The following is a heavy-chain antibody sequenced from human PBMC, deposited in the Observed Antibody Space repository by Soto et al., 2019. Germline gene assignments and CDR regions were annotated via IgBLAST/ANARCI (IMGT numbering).Heavy chain of an antibody. J-gene: IGHJ4*02. V-gene: IGHV1-3*05. CDR3: ARSIGVVTALAY. CDR1: GYTFTSYA. CDR2: INAGNGNT. D-gene: IGHD2-21*02. Sequence: QVQLVKSGAEEKKPGASVKVSCKASGYTFTSYAMHWVRQAPGQRLEWMGWINAGNGNTKYSQKFQGRVTITRDTSASTAYMELSSLRSEDTAVYYCARSIGVVTALAYWGRGTLVTVSS.